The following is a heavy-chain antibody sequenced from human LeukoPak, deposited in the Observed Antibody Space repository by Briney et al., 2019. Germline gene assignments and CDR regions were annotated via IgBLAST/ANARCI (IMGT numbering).Heavy chain of an antibody. CDR2: IYHSGST. J-gene: IGHJ4*02. V-gene: IGHV4-38-2*01. CDR1: GYSISSGYY. D-gene: IGHD1-26*01. Sequence: PSETLSLTCAVSGYSISSGYYWGWIRQPPGKGLEWIGSIYHSGSTYYNPSLKSRVTISVDTSKNQFSLKLSSVTAADTAVYYCASGTWIHYFNYWGQGALVTVSS. CDR3: ASGTWIHYFNY.